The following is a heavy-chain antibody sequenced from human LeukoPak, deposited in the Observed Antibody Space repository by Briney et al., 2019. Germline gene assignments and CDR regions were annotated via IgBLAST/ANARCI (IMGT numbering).Heavy chain of an antibody. Sequence: GASVKVSCTASGYTFTSYYMHWVRPAPGQGLEWMGIINPSGGSTSYAQKFQGRVTMTRDTSTSTVYMELSSLRSEDTAVYYCASSVAGLLVDYWGQGTLVTVSS. V-gene: IGHV1-46*01. D-gene: IGHD6-19*01. CDR1: GYTFTSYY. CDR2: INPSGGST. CDR3: ASSVAGLLVDY. J-gene: IGHJ4*02.